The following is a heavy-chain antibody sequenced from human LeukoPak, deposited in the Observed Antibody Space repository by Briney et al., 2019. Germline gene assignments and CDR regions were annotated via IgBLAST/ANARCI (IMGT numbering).Heavy chain of an antibody. J-gene: IGHJ4*02. D-gene: IGHD6-13*01. CDR1: GYTFTGYY. CDR3: ARERARGYWYSSPHPPQTLIDY. Sequence: GASVKVSCKASGYTFTGYYMHWVRQAPGQGLEWMGWINPNSGGTNYAQKFQGWVTMTRDTSISTAYMELSRLRSDDTAVYYCARERARGYWYSSPHPPQTLIDYWGQGTLVTVSS. V-gene: IGHV1-2*04. CDR2: INPNSGGT.